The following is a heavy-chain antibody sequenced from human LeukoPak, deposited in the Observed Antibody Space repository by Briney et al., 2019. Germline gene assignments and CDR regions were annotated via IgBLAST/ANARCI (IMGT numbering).Heavy chain of an antibody. J-gene: IGHJ3*02. CDR2: IKQYGSEI. V-gene: IGHV3-7*01. CDR3: ARGHYYDFSWGAFDI. Sequence: GGSLRLSCAASGFTFSSYRMSWVRQAPGKGLEWVANIKQYGSEIYYVDSVKGRFTISRDNAKNSLYLQMNSLRAEDTAVYYCARGHYYDFSWGAFDIWGQGTMVTVSS. D-gene: IGHD3-3*01. CDR1: GFTFSSYR.